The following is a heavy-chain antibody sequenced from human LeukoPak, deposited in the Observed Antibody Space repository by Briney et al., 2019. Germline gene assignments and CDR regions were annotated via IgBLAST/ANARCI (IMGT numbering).Heavy chain of an antibody. D-gene: IGHD2-2*02. CDR2: FDPEDGET. CDR1: GYTLTELS. CDR3: ARDRQGYCSSTSCYTGFDP. J-gene: IGHJ5*02. V-gene: IGHV1-24*01. Sequence: ASVNVSCKVSGYTLTELSMHWVRQAPGKGLEWMGGFDPEDGETIYAQKFQGRVTMTEDTSTDTAYMELSSLRSEDTAVYYCARDRQGYCSSTSCYTGFDPWGQGTLVTVSS.